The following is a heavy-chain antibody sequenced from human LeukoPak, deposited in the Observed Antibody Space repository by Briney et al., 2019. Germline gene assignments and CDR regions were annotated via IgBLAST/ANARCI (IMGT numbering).Heavy chain of an antibody. CDR2: ISGDGGST. CDR3: AKDVRKDYDFWSGYYDWFDP. D-gene: IGHD3-3*01. Sequence: PGGSLRLSCAASGFTFDDYAMHWVRHAPGKGLEWVSLISGDGGSTYYADSVKGRFTISRDNSKNSLYLQMNSLRTEDTALYYCAKDVRKDYDFWSGYYDWFDPWGQGTLVTVSS. V-gene: IGHV3-43*02. CDR1: GFTFDDYA. J-gene: IGHJ5*02.